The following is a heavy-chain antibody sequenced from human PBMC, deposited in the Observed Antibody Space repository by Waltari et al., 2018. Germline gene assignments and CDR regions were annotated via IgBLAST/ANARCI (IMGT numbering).Heavy chain of an antibody. J-gene: IGHJ4*02. Sequence: EVQLVESGGGLVQPGGSLRLSCAASGFTFSTHWMSWVRQAPGKGLEWVANIKQEGSVKDYVDSVKGRFTISRDNAKNSVYLQMNSLGVEDTAVYYCARSRKSRPRYFDYWGQGTLVTVSS. CDR1: GFTFSTHW. CDR2: IKQEGSVK. V-gene: IGHV3-7*01. CDR3: ARSRKSRPRYFDY.